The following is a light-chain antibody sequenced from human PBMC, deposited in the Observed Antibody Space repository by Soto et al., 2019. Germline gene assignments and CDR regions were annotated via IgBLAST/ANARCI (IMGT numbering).Light chain of an antibody. CDR2: EVS. J-gene: IGLJ1*01. CDR1: SSDVGGYNY. Sequence: QSVLTQPPSASGSPGQSVTISCTGTSSDVGGYNYVSWYQQHPGKAPKLMIYEVSKRPSGVPDRFSGSKSGNTASLTVSGLQAEDEADYYCSSYAGSNNLGVFGTGTNLTVL. V-gene: IGLV2-8*01. CDR3: SSYAGSNNLGV.